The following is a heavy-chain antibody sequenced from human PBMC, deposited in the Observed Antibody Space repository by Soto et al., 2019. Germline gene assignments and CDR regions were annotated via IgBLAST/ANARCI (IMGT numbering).Heavy chain of an antibody. CDR2: MNPNSGNT. D-gene: IGHD3-3*01. J-gene: IGHJ4*02. CDR3: ARIATYYDFWSGYPIDY. CDR1: GYTFTSYD. Sequence: ASVKVSCKASGYTFTSYDINWVRQATGQGLEWMGWMNPNSGNTGYAQKFQGRVTMTRNTSTSTAYMELSSLRSDDTAVYYCARIATYYDFWSGYPIDYWGQGTLVTVSS. V-gene: IGHV1-8*01.